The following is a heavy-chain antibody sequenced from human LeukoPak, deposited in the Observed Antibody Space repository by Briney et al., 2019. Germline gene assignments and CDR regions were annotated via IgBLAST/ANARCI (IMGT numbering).Heavy chain of an antibody. J-gene: IGHJ6*03. V-gene: IGHV1-2*02. CDR1: GYTFTDYY. CDR3: AKGYGWEASYYYYYMDV. D-gene: IGHD1-26*01. Sequence: ASVKVSCKASGYTFTDYYMHWVRQAPGQGLEWMGWINPNSGGTNYAQKFQGRVTMTRDKSISTAYMELYSLRSDDTAVYYCAKGYGWEASYYYYYMDVWGKGTTVTFSS. CDR2: INPNSGGT.